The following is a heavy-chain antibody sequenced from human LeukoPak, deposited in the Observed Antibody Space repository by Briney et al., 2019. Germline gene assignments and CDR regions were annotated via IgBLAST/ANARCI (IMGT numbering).Heavy chain of an antibody. CDR3: AKGLRAAKTNWFDP. V-gene: IGHV3-9*01. CDR1: GGSISSYY. CDR2: ISWNSGSI. Sequence: LSLTCTVSGGSISSYYWSWVRQAPGKGLEWVSGISWNSGSIGYADSVKGRFTISRDNAKNSLYLQMNSLRAEDTALYYCAKGLRAAKTNWFDPWGQGTLVTVSS. J-gene: IGHJ5*02. D-gene: IGHD6-25*01.